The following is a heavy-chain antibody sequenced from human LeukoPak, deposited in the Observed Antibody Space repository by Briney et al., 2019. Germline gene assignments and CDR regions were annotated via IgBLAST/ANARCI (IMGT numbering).Heavy chain of an antibody. V-gene: IGHV3-74*01. Sequence: GGSLRLSCSASGFTFRNYWMHWVRQAPGKGLMWVSRINTDSSSTTYADSVKGRFTISRDNAKNTLFLQMNSLRAEDTAVYYCARDAWPYSSSWSDYWGQGTLVTVSS. D-gene: IGHD6-13*01. CDR1: GFTFRNYW. CDR2: INTDSSST. J-gene: IGHJ4*02. CDR3: ARDAWPYSSSWSDY.